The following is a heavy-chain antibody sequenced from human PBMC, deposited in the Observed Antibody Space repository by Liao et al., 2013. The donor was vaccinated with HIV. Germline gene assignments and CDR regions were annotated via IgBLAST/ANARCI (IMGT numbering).Heavy chain of an antibody. V-gene: IGHV4-39*07. J-gene: IGHJ4*02. D-gene: IGHD3-9*01. CDR2: IYYSGST. CDR3: ARVSYDILTGYYRDY. Sequence: QVQLQESGPGLVKPSETLSLTCTVSGGSISSSSYYWGWIRQPPGKGLEWIGSIYYSGSTNYNPSLKSRVTMSVDTSKNQFSLKLSSVTAADTAVYYCARVSYDILTGYYRDYWGQGTLVTVSS. CDR1: GGSISSSSYY.